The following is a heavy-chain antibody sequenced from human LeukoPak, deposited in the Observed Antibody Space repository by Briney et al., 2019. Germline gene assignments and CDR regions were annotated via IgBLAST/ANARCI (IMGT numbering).Heavy chain of an antibody. J-gene: IGHJ5*02. CDR1: GGSISSGGYY. CDR3: ARQNNRRVNWFDP. Sequence: SETLSLTCTVSGGSISSGGYYWSWIRQHPGKGLEWIGYIYYSGSTYYNPSLKSRVTISVDTSKNQFSLKLSSVTAADTAVYYCARQNNRRVNWFDPWGQGTLVTVSS. D-gene: IGHD2/OR15-2a*01. V-gene: IGHV4-31*03. CDR2: IYYSGST.